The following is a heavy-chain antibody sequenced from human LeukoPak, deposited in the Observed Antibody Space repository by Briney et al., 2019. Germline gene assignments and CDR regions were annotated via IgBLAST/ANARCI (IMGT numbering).Heavy chain of an antibody. Sequence: ASVKVSCKASGYTFTSYYMHWVRQAPGQGLEWMGWINPNSGGTNYAQKFQGRVTMTRDTSISTAYMELSRLRSDDTAVYYCARDPGGEMATIRYFDYWGQGTLVTVSS. CDR1: GYTFTSYY. J-gene: IGHJ4*02. D-gene: IGHD5-24*01. CDR3: ARDPGGEMATIRYFDY. CDR2: INPNSGGT. V-gene: IGHV1-2*02.